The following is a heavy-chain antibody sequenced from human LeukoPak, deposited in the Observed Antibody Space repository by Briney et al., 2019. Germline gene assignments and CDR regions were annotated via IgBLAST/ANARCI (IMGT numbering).Heavy chain of an antibody. CDR2: MHYSGTT. J-gene: IGHJ4*02. Sequence: SETLSLTCTVSGGSISSGSYYWSWIRQPAGKGLEWIAYMHYSGTTNYNASLKSRLTMSVDTSKNQFSLMLTSVTAADTAVYYCARDIRVIGATLYFDYWGQGILATVSS. CDR3: ARDIRVIGATLYFDY. V-gene: IGHV4-61*10. D-gene: IGHD1-26*01. CDR1: GGSISSGSYY.